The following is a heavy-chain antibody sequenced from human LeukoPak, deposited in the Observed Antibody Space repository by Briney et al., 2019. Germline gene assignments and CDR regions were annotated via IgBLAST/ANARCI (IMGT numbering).Heavy chain of an antibody. V-gene: IGHV4-59*01. CDR2: IYYSEST. Sequence: SETLSLTCTVSGGSISSYYWSWIRQPPGKGLEWIGYIYYSESTNYNPSLKSRVTISVDTSKNQSSLKLSSVTAADTAVYYCARAEAAVLDYWGQGTLVTVSS. CDR1: GGSISSYY. D-gene: IGHD6-13*01. J-gene: IGHJ4*02. CDR3: ARAEAAVLDY.